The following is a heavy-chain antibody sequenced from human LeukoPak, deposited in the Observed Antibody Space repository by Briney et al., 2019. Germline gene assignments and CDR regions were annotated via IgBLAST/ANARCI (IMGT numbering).Heavy chain of an antibody. J-gene: IGHJ4*02. CDR2: ISGSGGST. D-gene: IGHD2-2*01. CDR1: GFTFSSYA. CDR3: EGSTSWYYFDY. Sequence: QAGGSLRLSCAASGFTFSSYAMSRVRQAPGKGLEWVSSISGSGGSTYHADSVKGRFTISRDNSKNTLYLQMNSLRAEDTAVYYCEGSTSWYYFDYWGQGTLVTVSS. V-gene: IGHV3-23*01.